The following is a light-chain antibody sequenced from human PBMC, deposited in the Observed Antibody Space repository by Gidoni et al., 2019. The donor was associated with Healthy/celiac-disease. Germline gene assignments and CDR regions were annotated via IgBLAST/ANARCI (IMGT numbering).Light chain of an antibody. Sequence: IVLTPSPSTLSLSPGERSTISCSVSHSVSSYLAWYQQKPGQAPRLLIYDASNRATGIPARFSGSGSGTDFTLTISSREPEDVAVYYCQQRSNWTPTWTFGQGTKVEIK. V-gene: IGKV3-11*01. J-gene: IGKJ1*01. CDR2: DAS. CDR3: QQRSNWTPTWT. CDR1: HSVSSY.